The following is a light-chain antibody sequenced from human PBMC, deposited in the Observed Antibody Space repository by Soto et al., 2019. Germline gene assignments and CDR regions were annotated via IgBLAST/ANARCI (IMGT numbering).Light chain of an antibody. V-gene: IGKV1-39*01. CDR1: QTISSY. CDR3: QQTYSTPRT. CDR2: AAS. Sequence: DIQMTQSPSSLSASVGDRVIMTCRASQTISSYLNWYQQKPGKAPNLLIYAASSLQSGDPSRFSGSGSGTDFTLTINSLQPEDFAIYYCQQTYSTPRTFGQGTKVEIK. J-gene: IGKJ1*01.